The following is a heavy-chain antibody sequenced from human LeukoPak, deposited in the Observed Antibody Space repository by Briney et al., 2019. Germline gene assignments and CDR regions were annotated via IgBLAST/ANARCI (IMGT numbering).Heavy chain of an antibody. Sequence: SETLSLTCTVSGGSISSYYWSWIRQPPGKGLEWIGYIYYSGSTNYNPSLKSRVTISVDTSKNQFSLKLSSVTPADSAVYYCAREGVGTSLNGGLWFDPWGQGTLVTVPS. CDR1: GGSISSYY. J-gene: IGHJ5*02. CDR3: AREGVGTSLNGGLWFDP. V-gene: IGHV4-59*01. CDR2: IYYSGST. D-gene: IGHD2-2*01.